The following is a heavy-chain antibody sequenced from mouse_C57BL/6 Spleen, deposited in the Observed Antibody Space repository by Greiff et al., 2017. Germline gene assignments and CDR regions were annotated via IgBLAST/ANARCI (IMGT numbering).Heavy chain of an antibody. D-gene: IGHD1-3*01. CDR1: GYAFSSYW. CDR2: IYPGDGDT. CDR3: ARSGNSLYFDY. V-gene: IGHV1-80*01. J-gene: IGHJ2*01. Sequence: VMLVESGAELVKPGASVKISCKASGYAFSSYWMNWVKQRPGKGLEWIGQIYPGDGDTNYNGKFKGKATLTADKSSSTAYMQLSSLTSEDSAVYFCARSGNSLYFDYWGQGTTLTVSS.